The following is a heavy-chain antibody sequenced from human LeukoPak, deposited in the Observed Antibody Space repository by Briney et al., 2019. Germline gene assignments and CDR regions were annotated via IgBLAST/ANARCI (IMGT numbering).Heavy chain of an antibody. Sequence: ASVKVSCKVSGYTLTELSMHWVRQAPGQGLQWMGWINPNRGGTNYAQKFQGRVTMTRDTSISTAYMELSRLRSDDTAVYYCARVPGYCSSTSCYSPNPFDYWGQGTLVTVSS. J-gene: IGHJ4*02. V-gene: IGHV1-2*02. CDR1: GYTLTELS. D-gene: IGHD2-2*02. CDR2: INPNRGGT. CDR3: ARVPGYCSSTSCYSPNPFDY.